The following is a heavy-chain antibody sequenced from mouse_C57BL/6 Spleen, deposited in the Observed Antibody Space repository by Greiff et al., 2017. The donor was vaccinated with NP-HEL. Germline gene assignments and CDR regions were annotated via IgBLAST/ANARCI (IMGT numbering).Heavy chain of an antibody. CDR2: ISSGRSTI. Sequence: EVQLVESGGGLVKPGGSLKLSCAASGFTFSDYGMHWVRQAPEKGLEWVAYISSGRSTIYYADTVKGRFNISRDNAKNTLFLQMTSRRSEDTAMYYCAREGQLRLQGYFDYWGQGTTLTVSS. D-gene: IGHD3-2*02. V-gene: IGHV5-17*01. J-gene: IGHJ2*01. CDR1: GFTFSDYG. CDR3: AREGQLRLQGYFDY.